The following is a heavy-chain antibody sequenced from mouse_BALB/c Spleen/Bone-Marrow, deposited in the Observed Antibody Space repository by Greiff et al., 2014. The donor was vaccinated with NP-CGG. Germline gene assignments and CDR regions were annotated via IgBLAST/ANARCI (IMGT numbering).Heavy chain of an antibody. CDR1: GFTFSDYY. D-gene: IGHD2-10*02. J-gene: IGHJ4*01. CDR3: GRSRRRYGAMDY. V-gene: IGHV5-4*02. CDR2: ISDGGNYS. Sequence: EVKLMESGGGLVKPGGSLKLSCAASGFTFSDYYIYWVRQTPEKRLEWVATISDGGNYSYYPDSVKGRYTISRDNAKNNLYLQRSSLKSEDTTMYYCGRSRRRYGAMDYWGQGTSVTAFS.